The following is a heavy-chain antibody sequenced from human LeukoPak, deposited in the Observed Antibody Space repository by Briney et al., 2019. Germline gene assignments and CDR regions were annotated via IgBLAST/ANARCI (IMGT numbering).Heavy chain of an antibody. D-gene: IGHD2-2*01. V-gene: IGHV1-2*04. CDR2: INPNSGGT. CDR3: ARSIIVVVPADDYGMDV. Sequence: ASVKVSCKASGYTFIGYYMHWVRQAPGQGLEWMGWINPNSGGTNYAQKFQGWVTMTRDTSISTAYMELSRLRSDDTAVYYCARSIIVVVPADDYGMDVWGKRTTVTVSS. CDR1: GYTFIGYY. J-gene: IGHJ6*04.